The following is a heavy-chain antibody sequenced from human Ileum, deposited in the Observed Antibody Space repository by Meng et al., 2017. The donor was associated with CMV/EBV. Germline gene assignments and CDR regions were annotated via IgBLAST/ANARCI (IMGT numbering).Heavy chain of an antibody. D-gene: IGHD5-12*01. V-gene: IGHV1-2*02. Sequence: ASVKVSCKASGYTFTDFYIHWMRQAPGQGLEWMGWINGNSGATFYAQTFQGRVTLTRDTSIRAAYMELGSLTSDDTAMYFCARRGGYAYSLFDYWGQG. CDR1: GYTFTDFY. CDR3: ARRGGYAYSLFDY. CDR2: INGNSGAT. J-gene: IGHJ4*02.